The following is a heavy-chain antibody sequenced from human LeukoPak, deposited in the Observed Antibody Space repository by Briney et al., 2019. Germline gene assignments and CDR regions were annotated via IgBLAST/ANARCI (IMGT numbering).Heavy chain of an antibody. Sequence: SETLSLTCAVYGGSFSGYYWSWIRQPPGKGLEWIGEINHSGSTNYNPSLKSRVTISVDTSKNQFSLKLSSVTAADTAVYYCARFGDYVGSYFDYWGQGTLVTVSS. J-gene: IGHJ4*02. D-gene: IGHD4-17*01. CDR3: ARFGDYVGSYFDY. CDR2: INHSGST. V-gene: IGHV4-34*01. CDR1: GGSFSGYY.